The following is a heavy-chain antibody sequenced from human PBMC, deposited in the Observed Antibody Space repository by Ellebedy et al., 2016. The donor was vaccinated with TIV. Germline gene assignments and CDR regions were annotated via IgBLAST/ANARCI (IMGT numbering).Heavy chain of an antibody. D-gene: IGHD2-8*01. J-gene: IGHJ4*02. CDR1: GSSINGVYN. Sequence: SETLSPTXTVSGSSINGVYNWGWTRQPPGKSLEWIASVHHTGSTYNNPSLKSQVTISVDTSKSQFFLRLTSVTAADTAVYFCSRVPNGNPGDYWGQGTLVTVSS. V-gene: IGHV4-38-2*02. CDR3: SRVPNGNPGDY. CDR2: VHHTGST.